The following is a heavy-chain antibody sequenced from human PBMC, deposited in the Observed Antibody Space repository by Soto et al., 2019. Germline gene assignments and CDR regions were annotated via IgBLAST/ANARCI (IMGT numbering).Heavy chain of an antibody. CDR2: SGGNGGDI. CDR1: GFTFRNYA. V-gene: IGHV3-23*01. CDR3: AKRGDIVEVSRTFVGYGMDV. D-gene: IGHD2-2*01. J-gene: IGHJ6*02. Sequence: LRLSCAASGFTFRNYAMSWVRQAPGKGLEWVSRSGGNGGDINYADSVKGRFTISRDNSKNTLYLQMNGLRAEDTAVYYCAKRGDIVEVSRTFVGYGMDVWGQGTTVTVSS.